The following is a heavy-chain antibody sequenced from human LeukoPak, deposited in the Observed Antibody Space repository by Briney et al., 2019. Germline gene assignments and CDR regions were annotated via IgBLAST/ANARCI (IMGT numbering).Heavy chain of an antibody. CDR2: ISSSSNNI. J-gene: IGHJ4*02. V-gene: IGHV3-21*01. Sequence: PGGSLRLSCAASGFTFSSYRMNWVRQAPGKGLEWVSSISSSSNNIYYADSVKGRFTISRDNAKNSLYLQMNSLRAEDTAVYYCAKSPSSWKFDDWGQGTLATVSS. CDR3: AKSPSSWKFDD. D-gene: IGHD6-13*01. CDR1: GFTFSSYR.